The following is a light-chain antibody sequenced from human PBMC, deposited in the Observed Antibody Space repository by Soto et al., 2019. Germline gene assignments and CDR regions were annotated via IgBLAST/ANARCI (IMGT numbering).Light chain of an antibody. CDR1: QSVGSN. J-gene: IGKJ1*01. CDR3: QQYNERPPWT. V-gene: IGKV3-15*01. Sequence: EIVMTQSPATLSVSPGERATLSCRASQSVGSNVAWYQQKPGQAPRLRIYGASSRATGIPARVSGSGSGTDFTLTISSLQSDDVGVYYCQQYNERPPWTFGQGTKVEIK. CDR2: GAS.